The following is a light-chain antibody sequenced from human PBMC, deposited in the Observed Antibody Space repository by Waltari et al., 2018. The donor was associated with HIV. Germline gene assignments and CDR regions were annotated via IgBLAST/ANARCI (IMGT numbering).Light chain of an antibody. V-gene: IGLV4-69*01. Sequence: QLVLTQSPSASASLGASVKLTCTLSSGHSSYAIAWHQQQPDKGPRYLMKLNSDGSHSKGDGIPDRFSGSSSGAERYLTISSLQSEDEADYYCQTWGTGFRVFGGGTKLTVL. J-gene: IGLJ3*02. CDR3: QTWGTGFRV. CDR2: LNSDGSH. CDR1: SGHSSYA.